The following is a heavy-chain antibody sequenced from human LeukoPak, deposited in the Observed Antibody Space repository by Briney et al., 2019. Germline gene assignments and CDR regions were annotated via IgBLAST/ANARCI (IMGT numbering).Heavy chain of an antibody. Sequence: GGSLRLSCVASGFTFSTYGMSWVRQAPGKGLEWVSAISGSGSSTYYADSVKGRFTISRDNSKNTLYLQMNSLRAEDTAVYYCAKNGDRGAYCSGGTCYPYYYYYMDVWGKGTTVTISS. CDR1: GFTFSTYG. J-gene: IGHJ6*03. CDR3: AKNGDRGAYCSGGTCYPYYYYYMDV. CDR2: ISGSGSST. V-gene: IGHV3-23*01. D-gene: IGHD2-15*01.